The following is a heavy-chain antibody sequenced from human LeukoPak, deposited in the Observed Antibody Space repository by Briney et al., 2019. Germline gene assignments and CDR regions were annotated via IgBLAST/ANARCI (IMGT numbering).Heavy chain of an antibody. D-gene: IGHD3-3*01. Sequence: ASVNVSCKASGYTFTSYYMHWVRQAPGQGLEWMGIINPSGGSTSYAQKFQGRVTMTRDTSTSTVYMELSSLRSEDTAVYYCAISIFGVVGPFDPWGQGTLVTVSS. CDR1: GYTFTSYY. J-gene: IGHJ5*02. CDR3: AISIFGVVGPFDP. CDR2: INPSGGST. V-gene: IGHV1-46*01.